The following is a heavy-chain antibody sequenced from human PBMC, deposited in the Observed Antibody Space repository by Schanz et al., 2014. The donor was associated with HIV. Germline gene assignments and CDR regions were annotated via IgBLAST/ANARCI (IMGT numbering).Heavy chain of an antibody. Sequence: EVQLAESGGCLVQPGRSLRLFCEASGFTFDDYDMHWVRQVPGKGLEWVSSISWNSGSRGYADSVKGRFTISRDNDNDSLYLQMNSLRAEDTALYYCAKETEQLRYLGYFDYWGQGTLVTVSS. D-gene: IGHD3-9*01. J-gene: IGHJ4*02. CDR1: GFTFDDYD. V-gene: IGHV3-9*01. CDR2: ISWNSGSR. CDR3: AKETEQLRYLGYFDY.